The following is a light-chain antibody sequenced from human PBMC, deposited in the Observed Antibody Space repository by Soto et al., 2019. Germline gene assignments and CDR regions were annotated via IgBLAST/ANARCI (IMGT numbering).Light chain of an antibody. CDR1: KLGDKY. J-gene: IGLJ2*01. CDR2: QDS. CDR3: QAWESSTYVV. Sequence: SYELTQPPSVSVSPGQTASITCSGEKLGDKYACWYQQKPGQSPVLVIYQDSKRPSGIPERFSGSNSGNTATLTISGTQAMDEADYYCQAWESSTYVVFGGGTKLTVL. V-gene: IGLV3-1*01.